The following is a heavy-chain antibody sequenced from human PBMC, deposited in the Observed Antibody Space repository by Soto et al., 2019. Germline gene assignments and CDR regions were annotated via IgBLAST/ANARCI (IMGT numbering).Heavy chain of an antibody. J-gene: IGHJ4*02. CDR2: ISYMSTT. CDR3: TKSRGGYVNSGYYGGDYDS. CDR1: GGSMNNYY. D-gene: IGHD3-22*01. Sequence: PSETLSLSCTVSGGSMNNYYWSWIRQAPEKVLQYIVYISYMSTTTYNPSLKSRVTISVDTSKNQFSLKLTSVTAADTALYYCTKSRGGYVNSGYYGGDYDSWGRGTLVTVSS. V-gene: IGHV4-59*01.